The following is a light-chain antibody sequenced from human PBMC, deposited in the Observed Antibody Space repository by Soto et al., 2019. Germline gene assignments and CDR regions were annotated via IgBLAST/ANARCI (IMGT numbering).Light chain of an antibody. Sequence: DIPMTQSPSSLSASLGDSATITCRPSQGVRHDLGWYQQKPGKALTRLIYAASSLQSGVPSRFSGSGSGTEFTLTISRLQPENFATSCCLQHKSYPWTFGQGTKVEIK. V-gene: IGKV1-17*01. CDR3: LQHKSYPWT. CDR1: QGVRHD. CDR2: AAS. J-gene: IGKJ1*01.